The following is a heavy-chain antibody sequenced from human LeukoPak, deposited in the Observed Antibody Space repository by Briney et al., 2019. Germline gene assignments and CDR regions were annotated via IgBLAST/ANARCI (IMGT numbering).Heavy chain of an antibody. CDR3: AKDQTTGFSGSYDS. Sequence: GRSLRLSCAASGFTFDDYAMHWVRQAPGKSPEWVSLIGWRGDNPYYADSVKGRFTVSRDNKKSFLYLQMNSLTIEDTALYYCAKDQTTGFSGSYDSWGQGTLVTVSS. V-gene: IGHV3-43*01. J-gene: IGHJ4*02. CDR2: IGWRGDNP. CDR1: GFTFDDYA. D-gene: IGHD6-25*01.